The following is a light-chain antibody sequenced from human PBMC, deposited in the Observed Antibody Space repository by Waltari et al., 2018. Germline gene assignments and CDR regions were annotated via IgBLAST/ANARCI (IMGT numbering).Light chain of an antibody. CDR2: MND. CDR3: AGWDDSLNGHIV. Sequence: QSVLTQPPSASGTPGQTVTISCSGSSSNIGTNYVYWYQQLPGTAPKLLIYMNDQRPSGVPDRVSCSRAVTSASLAISRLRSEDQANYYCAGWDDSLNGHIVFGGGTKLTVL. V-gene: IGLV1-47*01. J-gene: IGLJ2*01. CDR1: SSNIGTNY.